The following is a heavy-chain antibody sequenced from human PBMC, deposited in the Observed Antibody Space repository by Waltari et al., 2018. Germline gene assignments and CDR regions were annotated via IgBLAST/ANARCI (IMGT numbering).Heavy chain of an antibody. Sequence: QLQLQESGPGLVKPSETLSLTCTVSGGSISSSSYYWGWIRQPPGKGLEWIGSIYYSGSTSYNPALKSRVTISVDTSKNQFSLKLSSVTAADTAVYYCARHMYNWNGRLWFDPWGQGTLVTVSS. V-gene: IGHV4-39*01. CDR2: IYYSGST. J-gene: IGHJ5*02. CDR1: GGSISSSSYY. CDR3: ARHMYNWNGRLWFDP. D-gene: IGHD1-20*01.